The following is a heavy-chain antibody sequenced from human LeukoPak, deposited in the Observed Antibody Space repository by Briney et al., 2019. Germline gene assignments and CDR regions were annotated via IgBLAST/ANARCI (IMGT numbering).Heavy chain of an antibody. V-gene: IGHV3-30*03. J-gene: IGHJ4*02. CDR2: ISKDGSDE. D-gene: IGHD4/OR15-4a*01. CDR1: GFTFTNYA. Sequence: GGSPRLSCAASGFTFTNYAMHWVRQAPGKGLEWVALISKDGSDEDYVDSVKGRFTISRDNSENTVFLQMNTLRGEDTAVYYCATYADYAVSWPLDYWGQGTLVIVSS. CDR3: ATYADYAVSWPLDY.